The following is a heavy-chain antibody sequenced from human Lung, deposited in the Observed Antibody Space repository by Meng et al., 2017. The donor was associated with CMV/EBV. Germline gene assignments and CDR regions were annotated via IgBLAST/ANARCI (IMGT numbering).Heavy chain of an antibody. CDR2: IYHSGST. CDR1: GGSMSSAKS. V-gene: IGHV4-4*02. CDR3: ARADKVRFAY. J-gene: IGHJ4*02. Sequence: HVQRQEAGPELVKPSGTLSLTCAVSGGSMSSAKSWGWIRQPPGKGLEWIGEIYHSGSTNYNPSLKSRVSISVDKSKNQFSLKLSSVTAADTAVYYCARADKVRFAYWGQGTLVTVSS.